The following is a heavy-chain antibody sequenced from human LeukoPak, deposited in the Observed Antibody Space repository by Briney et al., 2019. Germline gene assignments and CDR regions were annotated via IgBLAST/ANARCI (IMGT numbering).Heavy chain of an antibody. Sequence: SETLSLTCTVSGGSISSYYWSWIRQHPGKGLEWIGYIYYSGSTYYNPSLKSRVTISVDTSKNQFSLKLTSVTAADTAVYYCARGYGRKLPPDYWGKETLVTVSS. J-gene: IGHJ4*02. D-gene: IGHD3-16*01. CDR1: GGSISSYY. V-gene: IGHV4-59*06. CDR3: ARGYGRKLPPDY. CDR2: IYYSGST.